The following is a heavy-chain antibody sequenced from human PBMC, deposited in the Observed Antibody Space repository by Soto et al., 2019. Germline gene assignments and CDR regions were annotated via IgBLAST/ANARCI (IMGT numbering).Heavy chain of an antibody. CDR1: GYTFTSYG. CDR3: AREGEDIVVVPAAIGDTGDAFDI. D-gene: IGHD2-2*01. J-gene: IGHJ3*02. CDR2: MNPNSGNT. Sequence: GASVKVSCKASGYTFTSYGISWVRQATGQGLEWMGWMNPNSGNTGYAQKFQGRVTMTRNTSISTAYMELSSLRSEDTAVYYCAREGEDIVVVPAAIGDTGDAFDIWGQGTMVTVSS. V-gene: IGHV1-8*02.